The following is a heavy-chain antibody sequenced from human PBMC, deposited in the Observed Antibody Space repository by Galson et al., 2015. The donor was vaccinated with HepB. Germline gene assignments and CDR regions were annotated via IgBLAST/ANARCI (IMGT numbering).Heavy chain of an antibody. CDR1: GFTFSSYW. CDR3: ARGIGSSRGWAW. D-gene: IGHD6-13*01. Sequence: SLRLSCAVSGFTFSSYWMSWVRQAPGKGLEWVANIKEDGSEKQYVDSVKGRFTISRDNAKNLLHLEMNSLRAEDAAVYYCARGIGSSRGWAWWGQGILVTVSS. J-gene: IGHJ4*02. V-gene: IGHV3-7*01. CDR2: IKEDGSEK.